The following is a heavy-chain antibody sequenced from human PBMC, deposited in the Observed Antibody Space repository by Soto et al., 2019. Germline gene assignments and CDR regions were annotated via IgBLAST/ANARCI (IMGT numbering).Heavy chain of an antibody. V-gene: IGHV4-4*07. CDR3: ARGSYDSSGYAFYYYYGMDV. CDR1: GGSISSYY. Sequence: SETLSLTCTVSGGSISSYYWSWIRQPAGKGLEWIGRIYTSGSTNYNPSLKSRVTMSVDTSKNQFSLKLSSVTAADTAVYYCARGSYDSSGYAFYYYYGMDVWGQGTTVTSP. CDR2: IYTSGST. D-gene: IGHD3-22*01. J-gene: IGHJ6*02.